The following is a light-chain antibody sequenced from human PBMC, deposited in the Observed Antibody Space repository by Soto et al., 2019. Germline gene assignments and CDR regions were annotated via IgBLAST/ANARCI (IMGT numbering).Light chain of an antibody. J-gene: IGKJ5*01. CDR3: QQFKNYPIT. CDR2: DAS. CDR1: QSISSY. V-gene: IGKV1-39*01. Sequence: DIQMTQSPSSLSASVGDRVTITCRASQSISSYLNWYQQKPGKAPKLLIYDASALPRGVPSRFSGSGSGTKFTLTISSLHPEDFAVYFCQQFKNYPITFGQGTRLEIK.